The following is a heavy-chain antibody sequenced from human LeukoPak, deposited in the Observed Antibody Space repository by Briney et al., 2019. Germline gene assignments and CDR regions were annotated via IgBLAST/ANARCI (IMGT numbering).Heavy chain of an antibody. CDR1: GGTFSSYA. D-gene: IGHD2-2*01. J-gene: IGHJ4*02. CDR2: IIPIFGTA. V-gene: IGHV1-69*05. CDR3: AMAAEKSTSAIFDY. Sequence: SVTVSFKASGGTFSSYAISWVRQAPGQGLEWMGGIIPIFGTANYAQKFQGRVTITTDESTSTAYMELSSLRSEDTAVYYCAMAAEKSTSAIFDYWGQGTLVTVSS.